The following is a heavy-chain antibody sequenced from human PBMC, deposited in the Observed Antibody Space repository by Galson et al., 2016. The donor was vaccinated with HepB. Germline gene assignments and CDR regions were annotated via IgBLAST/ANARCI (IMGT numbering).Heavy chain of an antibody. CDR2: IYYSGST. Sequence: ETLSLTCTVSGGSISSSSYYWGWIRQPPGKGLEWIGSIYYSGSTYYNPSLKSRVTISVDTSKNQFSLKLSSVTAADTAVYYCARGRIYDFWSGYYWSSMDVWGQGTTVTVSS. CDR3: ARGRIYDFWSGYYWSSMDV. V-gene: IGHV4-39*01. CDR1: GGSISSSSYY. J-gene: IGHJ6*02. D-gene: IGHD3-3*01.